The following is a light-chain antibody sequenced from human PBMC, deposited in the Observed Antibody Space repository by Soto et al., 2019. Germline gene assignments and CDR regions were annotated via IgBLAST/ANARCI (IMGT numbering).Light chain of an antibody. V-gene: IGLV2-8*01. CDR1: SSDVGGYNC. J-gene: IGLJ1*01. Sequence: QSALTQPPSASGSPGQSVTISCTGTSSDVGGYNCVSWYQQHPGKAPKLMIYEVNKRPSGVPDRFSGSKSGNTASLTVSGLQAEDEGDYYCSSHAGSKRVFGTGTKVTVL. CDR2: EVN. CDR3: SSHAGSKRV.